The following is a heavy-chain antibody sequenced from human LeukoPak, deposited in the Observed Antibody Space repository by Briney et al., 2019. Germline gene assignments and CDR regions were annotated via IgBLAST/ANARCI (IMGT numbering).Heavy chain of an antibody. V-gene: IGHV3-13*01. CDR1: GFTFSNYD. J-gene: IGHJ3*01. D-gene: IGHD5-24*01. CDR2: IGTGGHT. Sequence: RPGGSLRLSCSASGFTFSNYDTHWVRQEKGKGLEWVSSIGTGGHTYYAPSVKGRFTISRENAKNPLYLQMNSLRAGDTAIYYCTRGGLEAPCDVWGQGTMVAVSS. CDR3: TRGGLEAPCDV.